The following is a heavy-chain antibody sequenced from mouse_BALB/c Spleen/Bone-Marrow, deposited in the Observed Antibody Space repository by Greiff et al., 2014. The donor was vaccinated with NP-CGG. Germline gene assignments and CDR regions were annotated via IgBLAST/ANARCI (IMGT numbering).Heavy chain of an antibody. CDR3: ARDYYGSSYGFAY. J-gene: IGHJ3*01. CDR2: INPYNGGT. CDR1: GYSFTGYT. D-gene: IGHD1-1*01. Sequence: EAQPQQSGPELVKPGASMKISCKASGYSFTGYTMNWVKQSHGKSLEWIGLINPYNGGTSYNQKFKGKATLTVDKSSSTAYMELLSLTSEDSAVYYCARDYYGSSYGFAYWGQGTLVTVSA. V-gene: IGHV1-26*01.